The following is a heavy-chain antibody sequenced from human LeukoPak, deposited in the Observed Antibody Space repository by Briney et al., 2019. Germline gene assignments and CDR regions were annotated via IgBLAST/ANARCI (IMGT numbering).Heavy chain of an antibody. CDR1: GFTVSSNY. J-gene: IGHJ4*02. CDR2: ISSDGDYI. V-gene: IGHV3-21*01. Sequence: GGSLRLSCAASGFTVSSNYMSWVRQDPGKRLEWVSSISSDGDYIYYADSLKGRFTISRDNAKNSLYLQMNNLSAEDTAVYYCARGPATRVYYFAYWGQGTLVTVSS. D-gene: IGHD1-26*01. CDR3: ARGPATRVYYFAY.